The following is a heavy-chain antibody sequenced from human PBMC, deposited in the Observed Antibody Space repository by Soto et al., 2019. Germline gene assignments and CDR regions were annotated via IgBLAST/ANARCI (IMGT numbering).Heavy chain of an antibody. D-gene: IGHD2-2*01. V-gene: IGHV3-33*08. CDR2: IWYDGSNK. CDR3: ARGGPTLDIVVVPAASGMDV. Sequence: GGSLRLSCAASGFTFSNAWMSWVRQAPGKGLEWVAVIWYDGSNKYYADSVKGRFTISRDNSKNTLYLQMNSLRAEDTAVYYCARGGPTLDIVVVPAASGMDVWGQGTTVTVSS. J-gene: IGHJ6*02. CDR1: GFTFSNAW.